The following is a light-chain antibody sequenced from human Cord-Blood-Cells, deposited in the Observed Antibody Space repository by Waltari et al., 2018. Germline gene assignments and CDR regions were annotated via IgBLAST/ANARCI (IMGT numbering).Light chain of an antibody. Sequence: SYELTSTPSVCVSPRQTASLPCAGDEWVEKYACWYQQKPGQSPVLVIYQNSKRPLGIPERFYVPDSGNSATLTISGTQSMDEADHSCQAWDSSTLVFGVGTKLTVL. V-gene: IGLV3-1*01. CDR1: EWVEKY. CDR2: QNS. J-gene: IGLJ2*01. CDR3: QAWDSSTLV.